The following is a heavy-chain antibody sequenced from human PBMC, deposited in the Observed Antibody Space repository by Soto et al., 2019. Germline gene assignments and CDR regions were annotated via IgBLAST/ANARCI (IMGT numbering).Heavy chain of an antibody. J-gene: IGHJ4*02. Sequence: SETLSLTCTVSGGSISSYYWSWIRQPPGKGLEWIGYIYYGGSTNYNPSLKSRVTISVDTSKNQFSLKLSSVTAADTAVYYCATYGYSYGYDYWGQGTLVTVSS. CDR3: ATYGYSYGYDY. D-gene: IGHD5-18*01. CDR2: IYYGGST. CDR1: GGSISSYY. V-gene: IGHV4-59*12.